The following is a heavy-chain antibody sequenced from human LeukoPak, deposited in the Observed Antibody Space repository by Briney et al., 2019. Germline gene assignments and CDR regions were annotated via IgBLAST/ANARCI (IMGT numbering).Heavy chain of an antibody. D-gene: IGHD2-15*01. Sequence: SETLSLTCTVSGGSISSSGYYWGWIRQPPGKGLEWIGSIYHSGSTYYSPSLKSRVTISVDTSKNQFSLTLSSVTAADTAVYYCARAGSYCSGGTCYPKGFDPWGQGTLVTVSS. CDR2: IYHSGST. CDR3: ARAGSYCSGGTCYPKGFDP. J-gene: IGHJ5*02. V-gene: IGHV4-39*07. CDR1: GGSISSSGYY.